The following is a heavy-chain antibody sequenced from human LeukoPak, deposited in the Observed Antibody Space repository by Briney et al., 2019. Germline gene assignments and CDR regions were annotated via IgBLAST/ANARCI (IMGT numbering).Heavy chain of an antibody. J-gene: IGHJ5*02. V-gene: IGHV3-21*01. CDR3: ARGSGRYFDWLGDWFDP. Sequence: RGSLRLSCAASGFTFSSYSMNWVRQAPGKGLEWVSSISSSSSYIYYADSVKGRFTISRDNAKNSLYLQMNSLRAEDTAVYYCARGSGRYFDWLGDWFDPWGQGTLVTVSS. CDR1: GFTFSSYS. D-gene: IGHD3-9*01. CDR2: ISSSSSYI.